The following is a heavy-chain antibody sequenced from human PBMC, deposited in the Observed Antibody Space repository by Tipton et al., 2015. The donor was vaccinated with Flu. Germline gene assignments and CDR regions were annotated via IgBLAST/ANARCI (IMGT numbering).Heavy chain of an antibody. CDR3: AKDRDTVWPGDY. J-gene: IGHJ4*02. CDR2: ISDVGVNT. CDR1: GFTFSTYA. Sequence: SLRLSCAASGFTFSTYAMSWFRQAPGKGLEWVSGISDVGVNTYYADSVKGRFTISRDNSKDMLYLQMNSLRAEDTAVYYCAKDRDTVWPGDYWGQGTLVTVTS. V-gene: IGHV3-23*01. D-gene: IGHD2-15*01.